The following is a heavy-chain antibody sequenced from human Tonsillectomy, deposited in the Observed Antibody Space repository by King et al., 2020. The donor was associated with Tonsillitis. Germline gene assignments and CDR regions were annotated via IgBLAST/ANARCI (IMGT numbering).Heavy chain of an antibody. D-gene: IGHD3/OR15-3a*01. Sequence: QLQESGPGLVKPSQTLSLTCTVSGGSISSAIYYWSWIRQPAGKGLEWIGRIYTSGSTNINSSLKSRVTISVDTSKNQISLRLTSVTAADTAVYYCAREYYKFSFDPWGQGTLVTVSS. J-gene: IGHJ5*02. V-gene: IGHV4-61*02. CDR3: AREYYKFSFDP. CDR2: IYTSGST. CDR1: GGSISSAIYY.